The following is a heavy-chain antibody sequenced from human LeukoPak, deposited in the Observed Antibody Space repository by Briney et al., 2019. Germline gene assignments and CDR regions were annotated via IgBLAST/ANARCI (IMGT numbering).Heavy chain of an antibody. CDR3: ARGEDGTGDYRPTYFDS. J-gene: IGHJ4*02. Sequence: SETLSLTCAVCGGSFSDYFWNWIRQTPGKGLEWIGEINHGGGTNYNPSLKSRATISVDTSKKQFPLNLTSVTAADTAVYYCARGEDGTGDYRPTYFDSWGQGTLVTVSS. D-gene: IGHD4-17*01. CDR1: GGSFSDYF. V-gene: IGHV4-34*01. CDR2: INHGGGT.